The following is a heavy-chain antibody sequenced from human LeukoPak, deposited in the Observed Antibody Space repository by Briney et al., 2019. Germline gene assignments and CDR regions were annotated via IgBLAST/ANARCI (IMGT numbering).Heavy chain of an antibody. V-gene: IGHV3-23*01. CDR1: GFTFYNSG. CDR2: ISDSGGLT. CDR3: AIEQWELKY. Sequence: GGSLRLSCAASGFTFYNSGMGWVRQAPGKGLEWISAISDSGGLTYYADSVKGRFTISGDDSKNTQYLQMNSLKAEDTAVYYCAIEQWELKYWGQGTLVTVSS. D-gene: IGHD1-26*01. J-gene: IGHJ4*02.